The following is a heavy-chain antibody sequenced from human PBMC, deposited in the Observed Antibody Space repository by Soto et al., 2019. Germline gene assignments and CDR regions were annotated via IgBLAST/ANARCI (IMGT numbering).Heavy chain of an antibody. CDR1: GGSISSGGYY. CDR2: IYYSGST. CDR3: ARDYLLGSWSYYGVDG. J-gene: IGHJ6*01. V-gene: IGHV4-30-4*01. D-gene: IGHD3-10*01. Sequence: QVQLQESGPGLVKPSQPLSLTCTVSGGSISSGGYYWSWSRQPPGKGLEWIGYIYYSGSTYYNPSLKSRVTISVDTYKNQFSLKLSSVTAADTAVYYCARDYLLGSWSYYGVDGGGQGPTDSGSS.